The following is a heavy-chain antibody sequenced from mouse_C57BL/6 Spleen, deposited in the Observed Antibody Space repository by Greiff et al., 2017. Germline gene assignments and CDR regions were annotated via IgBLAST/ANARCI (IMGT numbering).Heavy chain of an antibody. CDR3: ARITTEYYYAMDD. D-gene: IGHD1-1*01. J-gene: IGHJ4*01. CDR1: GYTFPSYW. Sequence: QVTLQQPGAELVMPGASVKLSCKASGYTFPSYWMNWVKQRPGQGLEWIGEIDPSDSYTNYNQTVKGKSTFTVDKSSSTAYMQLSSLTSEDAAVYYCARITTEYYYAMDDWGQGTSVTVSS. V-gene: IGHV1-69*01. CDR2: IDPSDSYT.